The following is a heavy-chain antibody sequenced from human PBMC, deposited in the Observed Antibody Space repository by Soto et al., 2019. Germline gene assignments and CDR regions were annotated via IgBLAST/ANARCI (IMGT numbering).Heavy chain of an antibody. Sequence: SETLSLTCAVYGGSFSGYYWTWIRQPPGTGLEWIGEINHSGSTNYNPSLKSRLTISVDTSNNQFSLKVRSVTAADTAVYYCARVPDYWGQGTLVTVSS. CDR3: ARVPDY. CDR2: INHSGST. V-gene: IGHV4-34*01. J-gene: IGHJ4*02. CDR1: GGSFSGYY.